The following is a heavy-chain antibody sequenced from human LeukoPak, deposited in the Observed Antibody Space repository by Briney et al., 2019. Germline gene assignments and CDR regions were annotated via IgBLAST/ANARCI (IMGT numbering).Heavy chain of an antibody. D-gene: IGHD4-17*01. Sequence: GSLRLSCAASGFTFSSYWMSWVRQPPGKGLEWIGSIYYSGSTYYNPSLKSRVTISVDTSKNQFSLKLSSVTAADTAVYYCARHETTVTPRYYYGMDVWGQGTTVTVSS. CDR3: ARHETTVTPRYYYGMDV. CDR2: IYYSGST. CDR1: GFTFSSYW. J-gene: IGHJ6*02. V-gene: IGHV4-39*01.